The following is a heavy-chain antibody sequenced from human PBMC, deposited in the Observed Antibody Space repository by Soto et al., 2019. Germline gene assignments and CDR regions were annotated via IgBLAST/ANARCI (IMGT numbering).Heavy chain of an antibody. CDR3: ASPSGYYDILTGYHDAFDI. CDR2: IYYSGST. V-gene: IGHV4-39*01. CDR1: GGSISSSSYY. D-gene: IGHD3-9*01. Sequence: PSETLSLTCTVSGGSISSSSYYWGWIRQPPGKGLEWIGSIYYSGSTYYNPSLKSRVTISVDTSKNQFSLKLSSVTAADTAVYYCASPSGYYDILTGYHDAFDIWGQGTMVTV. J-gene: IGHJ3*02.